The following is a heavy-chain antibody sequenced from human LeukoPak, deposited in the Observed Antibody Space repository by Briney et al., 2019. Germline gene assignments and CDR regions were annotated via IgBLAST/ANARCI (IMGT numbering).Heavy chain of an antibody. D-gene: IGHD3-22*01. Sequence: ASVKVSCKASGYTFTCYAMHWVRQAPGQRLEWMGWINAGNGNTKYSHEFQGRVTITRDTSASTAYMELSSLRSEDMAVYYCARAGDYYYDSSGYFNYWGQGTLVTVSS. J-gene: IGHJ4*02. V-gene: IGHV1-3*03. CDR2: INAGNGNT. CDR3: ARAGDYYYDSSGYFNY. CDR1: GYTFTCYA.